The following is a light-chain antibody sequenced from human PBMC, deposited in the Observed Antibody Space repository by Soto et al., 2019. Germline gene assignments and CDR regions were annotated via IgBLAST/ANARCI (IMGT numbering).Light chain of an antibody. CDR3: QHCTGYTES. CDR1: QTISSW. J-gene: IGKJ1*01. Sequence: ETNTCRASQTISSWLAWYQQKPGKAPKLLIYKASTLKSGVPSRFSGIGSRTELPLTIICRQRNPSAPYFRQHCTGYTESCGRGTKVDIK. V-gene: IGKV1-5*03. CDR2: KAS.